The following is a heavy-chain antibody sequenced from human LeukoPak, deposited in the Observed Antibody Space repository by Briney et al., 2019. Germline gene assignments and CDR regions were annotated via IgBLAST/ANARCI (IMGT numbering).Heavy chain of an antibody. CDR3: ARAKKPGVGVAGTGYYFDP. CDR2: ISTYIDNT. V-gene: IGHV1-18*01. J-gene: IGHJ5*02. Sequence: ASVTVSCKASGYTFNTYGITWVRQAPGQGLEWMGWISTYIDNTKYAQKFQGRVILTKDTSTSTAYMELRSLRSDDTALYYCARAKKPGVGVAGTGYYFDPWGQGTLVTVSS. CDR1: GYTFNTYG. D-gene: IGHD6-19*01.